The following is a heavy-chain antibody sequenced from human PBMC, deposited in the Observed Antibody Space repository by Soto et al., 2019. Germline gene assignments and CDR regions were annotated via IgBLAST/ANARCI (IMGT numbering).Heavy chain of an antibody. CDR3: AKDHDFWSGYYYY. CDR1: GFTFSSYA. V-gene: IGHV3-23*01. Sequence: EVQLLESGGGLVQPGGSLRLSCAASGFTFSSYAMRWVRQAPGKGLEWVSAISGSGGSTYYADSVKGRFTISRDNSKNTLYLQMNSLRAEDTAVYYCAKDHDFWSGYYYYWGQGTLVTVSS. D-gene: IGHD3-3*01. J-gene: IGHJ4*02. CDR2: ISGSGGST.